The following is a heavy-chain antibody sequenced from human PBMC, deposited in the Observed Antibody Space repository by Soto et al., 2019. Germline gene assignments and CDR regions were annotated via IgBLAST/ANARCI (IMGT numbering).Heavy chain of an antibody. V-gene: IGHV3-33*01. J-gene: IGHJ5*02. D-gene: IGHD6-13*01. CDR1: GFTFSSYG. Sequence: GGSLRLSCAASGFTFSSYGMHWVRQAPGKGLEWVAVIWYDGSNKYYADSVKGRFTISRDNSKNTLYLQMNSLRAEDMAVYYCARAYSSSWYGWFDPWGQGTLVTVSS. CDR2: IWYDGSNK. CDR3: ARAYSSSWYGWFDP.